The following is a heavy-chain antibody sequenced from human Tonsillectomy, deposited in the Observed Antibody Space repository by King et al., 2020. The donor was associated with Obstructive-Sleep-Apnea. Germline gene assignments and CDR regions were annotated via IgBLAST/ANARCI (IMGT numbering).Heavy chain of an antibody. V-gene: IGHV3-9*01. J-gene: IGHJ4*02. Sequence: VQLVEFGGGLVQPGRSLRLSCAASGFTFDDYAMHWVRQAPGKGLEWVSGISLHGGSIGYADSVQGRFTISRDNAKNSLYLQMNSMRAEDTAVYYCAKDSRGYYGSGSYLYWGQGTLVTVSS. CDR2: ISLHGGSI. CDR3: AKDSRGYYGSGSYLY. CDR1: GFTFDDYA. D-gene: IGHD3-10*01.